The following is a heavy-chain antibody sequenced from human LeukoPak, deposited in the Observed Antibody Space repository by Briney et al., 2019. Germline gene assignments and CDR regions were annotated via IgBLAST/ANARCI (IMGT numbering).Heavy chain of an antibody. CDR3: ARGPNRYYFDY. V-gene: IGHV4-59*01. CDR1: GGSISSYY. Sequence: PSETLSLTCTVSGGSISSYYWSWIRQPPGKGLEWTGYIYYSGRTNYNPSLKSRVTKSVDTSKNQFSLKLSSVTAADTAVYYCARGPNRYYFDYWGQGTLVIVSS. CDR2: IYYSGRT. J-gene: IGHJ4*02. D-gene: IGHD2/OR15-2a*01.